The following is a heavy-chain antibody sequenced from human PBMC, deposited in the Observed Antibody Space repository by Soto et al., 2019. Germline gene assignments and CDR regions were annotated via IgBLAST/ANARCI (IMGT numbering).Heavy chain of an antibody. CDR2: ISGSGGST. V-gene: IGHV3-23*01. J-gene: IGHJ4*02. CDR3: AKDGIVVVPAAIGDLGY. Sequence: GGSLRLSCAASGFTFSSYAMSWVRQAPGKGLEWVSAISGSGGSTYYADSVKGRFTISRDNSKNTLYLQMNSLRAEDTAVYYCAKDGIVVVPAAIGDLGYWGQGTLVTVSS. CDR1: GFTFSSYA. D-gene: IGHD2-2*02.